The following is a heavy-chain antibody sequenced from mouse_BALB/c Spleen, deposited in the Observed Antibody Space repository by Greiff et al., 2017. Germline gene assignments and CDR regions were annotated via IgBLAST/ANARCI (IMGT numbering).Heavy chain of an antibody. V-gene: IGHV5-9-4*01. J-gene: IGHJ4*01. CDR1: GFTFSSYA. Sequence: EVKLMESGGGLVKPGGSLKLSCAASGFTFSSYAMSWVRQSPEKRLEWVAEISSGGSYTYYPDTVTGRFTISRDNAKNTLYLEMSSLRSEDTAMYYCARDSYGSSYAMDYWGQGTSVTVSS. CDR3: ARDSYGSSYAMDY. D-gene: IGHD1-1*01. CDR2: ISSGGSYT.